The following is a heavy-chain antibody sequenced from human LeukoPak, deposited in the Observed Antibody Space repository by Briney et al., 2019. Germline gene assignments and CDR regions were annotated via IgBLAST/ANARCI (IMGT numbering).Heavy chain of an antibody. CDR3: ARGYGAYYYDSSGCPDY. CDR2: VSGSGDST. D-gene: IGHD3-22*01. V-gene: IGHV3-23*01. Sequence: GGSLRLSCAASGFTFSSYAMSWVRQAPGQGLQWVSGVSGSGDSTYYADSVKGRFTISRDNSNNTLSLQMNSLRAEDTAVYYCARGYGAYYYDSSGCPDYWGQGTLVTVSS. J-gene: IGHJ4*02. CDR1: GFTFSSYA.